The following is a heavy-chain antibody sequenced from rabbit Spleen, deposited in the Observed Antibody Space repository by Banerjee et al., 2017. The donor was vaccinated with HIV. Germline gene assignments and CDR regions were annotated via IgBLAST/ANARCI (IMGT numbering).Heavy chain of an antibody. D-gene: IGHD8-1*01. CDR1: GFSFSDRDV. V-gene: IGHV1S45*01. CDR2: IYAGSSGST. Sequence: QEQLEESGGGLVKPEGSLTLTCKASGFSFSDRDVMCWVRQAPGKGLEWIACIYAGSSGSTYSATWAKGRFTISKTSSTTVTLQMTSLTAADTATYFCARDTGTSFSPYGMDLWGPGTLVTVS. CDR3: ARDTGTSFSPYGMDL. J-gene: IGHJ6*01.